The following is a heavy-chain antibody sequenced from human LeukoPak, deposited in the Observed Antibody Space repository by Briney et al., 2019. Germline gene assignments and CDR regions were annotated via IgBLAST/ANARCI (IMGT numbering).Heavy chain of an antibody. Sequence: GGSLRLSCAASGFTFSSYWMSWVRQAPGKGLEGVANIKQDGSEKNYVDSVKGRFTISRDNTKNSLYLQMNSLRAEDTAVFYCARDQYDTWSRRGNFDSWGQGTLVIVSS. CDR1: GFTFSSYW. V-gene: IGHV3-7*03. CDR3: ARDQYDTWSRRGNFDS. D-gene: IGHD3-3*01. CDR2: IKQDGSEK. J-gene: IGHJ4*02.